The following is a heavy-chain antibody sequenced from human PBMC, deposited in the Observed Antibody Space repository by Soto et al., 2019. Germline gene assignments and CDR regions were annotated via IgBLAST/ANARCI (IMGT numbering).Heavy chain of an antibody. CDR1: GYPVTAYY. CDR2: INPATGAA. V-gene: IGHV1-2*02. Sequence: QLHLVQSGAVVKKPGASVTVSCSASGYPVTAYYMHWVRQAPGRGLEWMGGINPATGAAKYTQTFPGRVTQYKGKSPESGFMELGGLASGDTAVFYRAGRGGVGVAGSAAFDMWGQGTLVTVSS. D-gene: IGHD3-3*01. J-gene: IGHJ3*02. CDR3: AGRGGVGVAGSAAFDM.